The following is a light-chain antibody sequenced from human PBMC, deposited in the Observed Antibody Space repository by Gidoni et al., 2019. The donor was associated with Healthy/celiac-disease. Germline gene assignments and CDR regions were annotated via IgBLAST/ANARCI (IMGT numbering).Light chain of an antibody. CDR1: QSVSSY. Sequence: EIVLTQSPATLSLSPGERATLSCRASQSVSSYLAWYQQKPGQAPRLLIYDASNRATGIPARFSGRGSGTDFTLTISSREPEDFAVYYCQQRSNWPITFGQGTRLEIK. J-gene: IGKJ5*01. CDR3: QQRSNWPIT. V-gene: IGKV3-11*01. CDR2: DAS.